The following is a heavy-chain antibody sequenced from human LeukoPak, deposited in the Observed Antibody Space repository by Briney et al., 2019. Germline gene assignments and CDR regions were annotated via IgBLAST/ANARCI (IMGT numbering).Heavy chain of an antibody. V-gene: IGHV3-21*01. J-gene: IGHJ4*02. CDR2: ITSSSSYI. Sequence: GGSLRLSCAASGFTFSNYVMNWVRQAPGKGLEWVSSITSSSSYIYYADSVKGRFTISRDNAKGSLYLQMNSLRAEDTALYYCARHRTASDYWGQGTLVTVSS. D-gene: IGHD3-16*02. CDR1: GFTFSNYV. CDR3: ARHRTASDY.